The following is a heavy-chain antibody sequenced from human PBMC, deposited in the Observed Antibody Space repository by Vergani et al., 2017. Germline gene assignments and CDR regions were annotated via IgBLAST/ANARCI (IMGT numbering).Heavy chain of an antibody. CDR1: GFTFSNAW. V-gene: IGHV3-15*01. J-gene: IGHJ4*02. CDR2: IKSKTDGGTT. D-gene: IGHD3-10*01. Sequence: EVQLVESGGGLVKPGGSLRLSCAASGFTFSNAWMSWVRQAPGKGLEWVGRIKSKTDGGTTDYAAPVKGRFTISRDDSKNTLYLQMNSLRAEDTAVYYCARLYGSGSPEFDYWGQGTLVTVSS. CDR3: ARLYGSGSPEFDY.